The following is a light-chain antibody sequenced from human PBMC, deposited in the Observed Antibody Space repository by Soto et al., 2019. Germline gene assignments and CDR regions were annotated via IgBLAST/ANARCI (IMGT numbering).Light chain of an antibody. CDR2: KAS. CDR3: QQYNSYSPT. V-gene: IGKV1-5*03. Sequence: DIQMTQSPSTLSASVGDRVTITCRASQSISVWLAWYQQKAGQAPNLLIYKASRLESGVPSRFSGSGSETEFTLTISGLQPGDSATYYCQQYNSYSPTFGQGTRWIS. J-gene: IGKJ1*01. CDR1: QSISVW.